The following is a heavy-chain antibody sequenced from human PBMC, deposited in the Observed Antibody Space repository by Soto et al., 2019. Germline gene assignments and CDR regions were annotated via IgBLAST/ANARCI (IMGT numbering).Heavy chain of an antibody. Sequence: SQSLSLTCGISGDSVSTNSATWDWIRQSPSRGLEWLGRTYYRSKWSYEYAESVKSRIIINPDTSKNQLSLQLNSVTPEDTGVYYCARLVGNSWIDYWGQGTLVT. CDR1: GDSVSTNSAT. D-gene: IGHD6-13*01. V-gene: IGHV6-1*01. J-gene: IGHJ4*02. CDR3: ARLVGNSWIDY. CDR2: TYYRSKWSY.